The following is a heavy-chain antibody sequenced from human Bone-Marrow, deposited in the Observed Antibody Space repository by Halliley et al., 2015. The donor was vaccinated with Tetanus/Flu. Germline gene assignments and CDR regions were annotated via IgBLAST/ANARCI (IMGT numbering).Heavy chain of an antibody. Sequence: TLSLTCTVSGGSISTYYRSWIRQPPGKALEWIGSIFYTGTTNYDPSLKSRVTISVDTSKNQFSLRVTSLTAADTAVYYCARHPHRAAAGPFDNWGQGTLVGVSS. CDR1: GGSISTYY. D-gene: IGHD6-13*01. CDR3: ARHPHRAAAGPFDN. V-gene: IGHV4-59*08. CDR2: IFYTGTT. J-gene: IGHJ4*02.